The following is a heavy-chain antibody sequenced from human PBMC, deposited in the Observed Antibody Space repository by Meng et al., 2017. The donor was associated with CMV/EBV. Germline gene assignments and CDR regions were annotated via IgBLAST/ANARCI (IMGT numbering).Heavy chain of an antibody. CDR3: ASSSSVVVVADEGY. V-gene: IGHV3-30*04. Sequence: GGSLRLSCAASGFTFSSYAMHWVRQAPGKGLGWVAVISYDGSNKYYADSVKGRFTISRDNSKNTLYLQMNSLRAEDTAVYYCASSSSVVVVADEGYWGQGTLVTVSS. CDR1: GFTFSSYA. J-gene: IGHJ4*02. D-gene: IGHD2-15*01. CDR2: ISYDGSNK.